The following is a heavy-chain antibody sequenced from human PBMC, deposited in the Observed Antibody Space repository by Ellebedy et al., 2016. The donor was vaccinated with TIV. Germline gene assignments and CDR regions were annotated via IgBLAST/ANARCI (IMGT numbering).Heavy chain of an antibody. Sequence: SVKVSCXASGGTFSSYAISWVRQAPGQGLEWMGGIIPIFGTANYAQKFQGRVTITADESTSTAYMELSSLRSEDTAVYYCARDTAGSYDSSEGAFDIWGQGTMVTVSS. V-gene: IGHV1-69*13. J-gene: IGHJ3*02. CDR2: IIPIFGTA. CDR3: ARDTAGSYDSSEGAFDI. CDR1: GGTFSSYA. D-gene: IGHD3-22*01.